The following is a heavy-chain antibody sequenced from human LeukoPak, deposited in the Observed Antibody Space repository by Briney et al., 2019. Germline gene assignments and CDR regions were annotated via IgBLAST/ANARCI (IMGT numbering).Heavy chain of an antibody. CDR1: GYTLIELS. V-gene: IGHV1-24*01. D-gene: IGHD3-10*01. CDR3: ATETTYYYGSGSPLFDY. J-gene: IGHJ4*02. Sequence: ASVKVSCKVSGYTLIELSIHWVRQAPGKGLAWMGGFDPEDGETIYAQNFQGRVSMTEDTSKDTAYMELSSLSSEDTAVYYCATETTYYYGSGSPLFDYWGQGTLVTVSS. CDR2: FDPEDGET.